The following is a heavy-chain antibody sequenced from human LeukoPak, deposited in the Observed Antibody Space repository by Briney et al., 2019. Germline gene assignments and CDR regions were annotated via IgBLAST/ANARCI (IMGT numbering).Heavy chain of an antibody. D-gene: IGHD3-9*01. CDR2: INHSGST. J-gene: IGHJ6*04. CDR1: GGSFSGNY. Sequence: SETLSLTCAVYGGSFSGNYWSWIRQPPGKGLEWIGEINHSGSTNYNPSLKSRVTASVDTSKNQFSLKVSSVTAADTAVYYCARRMVLRYFDDGMDVWGKGTTVTVSS. CDR3: ARRMVLRYFDDGMDV. V-gene: IGHV4-34*01.